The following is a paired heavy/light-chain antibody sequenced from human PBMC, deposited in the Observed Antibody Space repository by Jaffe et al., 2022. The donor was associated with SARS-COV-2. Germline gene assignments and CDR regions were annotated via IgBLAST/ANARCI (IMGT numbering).Heavy chain of an antibody. D-gene: IGHD3-16*01. V-gene: IGHV3-33*01. CDR2: MWHDGSYE. Sequence: QVQLVESGGGVVQPGRSLRLSCATSGFTFNTYGMHWVRQAPGKGLEWVTFMWHDGSYEKYGDSVKGRFTISRDNSRNTLYLQMNSVRAEDTAVYYCARGGTTFENWFDAWGQGTLVTVAA. J-gene: IGHJ5*02. CDR3: ARGGTTFENWFDA. CDR1: GFTFNTYG.
Light chain of an antibody. CDR2: GAS. J-gene: IGKJ2*01. Sequence: EIVMTQSPATLSVSPGERATLSCRASQRISTNLAWYQQKPGQAPRLLIYGASTRATGIPARFSGSGSGTEFTLTISSLQSEDFAVYYCQQYNNWPYTFGQGTKLEIK. V-gene: IGKV3-15*01. CDR1: QRISTN. CDR3: QQYNNWPYT.